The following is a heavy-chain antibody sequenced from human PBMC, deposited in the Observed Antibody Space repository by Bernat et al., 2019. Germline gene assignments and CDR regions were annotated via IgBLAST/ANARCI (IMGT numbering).Heavy chain of an antibody. J-gene: IGHJ3*02. D-gene: IGHD2-2*02. CDR3: ARDGCSSTSCYSLSGNDAFDI. CDR1: GYTFTSYG. V-gene: IGHV1-18*01. CDR2: ISAYNGNT. Sequence: QVQLVQSGVEVKKPGASVKVSCKASGYTFTSYGISWVRQAPGQGLEWMGWISAYNGNTNYAQKLQGRVTMTTDTSTSTAYMELRSLRSDDTAVYYCARDGCSSTSCYSLSGNDAFDIWGQGTMVTVSS.